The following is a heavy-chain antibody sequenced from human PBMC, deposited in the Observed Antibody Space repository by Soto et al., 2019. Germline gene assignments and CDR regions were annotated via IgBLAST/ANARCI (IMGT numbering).Heavy chain of an antibody. CDR3: AKEPVGPDWYFDL. V-gene: IGHV3-23*01. CDR1: GFTFRSYA. J-gene: IGHJ2*01. CDR2: ISGSGIST. Sequence: DVQLLESGGGLVQPGGSLRLSCAASGFTFRSYAMSWVRQAPGKGLEWVSGISGSGISTHYADSVKGRFTVSRDNSKNTLYLQMNSLRAEDTAVYMCAKEPVGPDWYFDLWGRGTLVTVSS.